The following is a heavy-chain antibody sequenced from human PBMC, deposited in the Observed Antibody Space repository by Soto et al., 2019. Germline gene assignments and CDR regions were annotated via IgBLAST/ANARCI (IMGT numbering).Heavy chain of an antibody. CDR2: IYYSGST. CDR3: ARLHGYCISSSCHGHYAMDV. D-gene: IGHD2-2*01. J-gene: IGHJ6*02. CDR1: SAPVSSSTYT. V-gene: IGHV4-39*01. Sequence: PSETLSLTCTVSSAPVSSSTYTWGWIRQPPGKGLEWIGSIYYSGSTYYNPSLNSRATVSVDTSKNQFSLKVTSVTAADTAVYYCARLHGYCISSSCHGHYAMDVWGQGTTVTV.